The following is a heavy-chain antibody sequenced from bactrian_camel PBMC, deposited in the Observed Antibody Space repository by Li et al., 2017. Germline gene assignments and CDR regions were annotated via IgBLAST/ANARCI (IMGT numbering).Heavy chain of an antibody. J-gene: IGHJ4*01. CDR1: GFTFSNYG. Sequence: DVQLVESGGGLVQPGGSLRLSCTASGFTFSNYGMNWVRQAPGKGVEWVSRINKGGGSTYYADSLKGRFTISRDNAKNTLYLQLNSLQTEDTAMYYCLSSLGSDEGYWGQGTQVTVS. D-gene: IGHD5*01. CDR3: LSSLGSDEGY. CDR2: INKGGGST. V-gene: IGHV3S31*01.